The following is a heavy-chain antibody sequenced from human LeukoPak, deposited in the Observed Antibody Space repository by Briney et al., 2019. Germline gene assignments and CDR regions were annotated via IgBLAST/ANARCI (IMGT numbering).Heavy chain of an antibody. Sequence: PSETLSLTCTVSGGSISSSSYYWGWIRQPPGKGLEWIGSIYYSGSTYYNPSLKSRVTISVDTSKNQFSLKLSSVTAADTAVYYCARHEDSYGYRGYFDYWGQGTLVTVSS. CDR2: IYYSGST. J-gene: IGHJ4*02. D-gene: IGHD5-18*01. CDR3: ARHEDSYGYRGYFDY. V-gene: IGHV4-39*01. CDR1: GGSISSSSYY.